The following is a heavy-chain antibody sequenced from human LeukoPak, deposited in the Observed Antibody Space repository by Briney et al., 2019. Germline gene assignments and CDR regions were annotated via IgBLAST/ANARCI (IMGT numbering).Heavy chain of an antibody. CDR2: IDTSGST. D-gene: IGHD3-10*01. CDR3: AKSRHGSGSYYNVGY. Sequence: SETLSLTCTVSGCSISSCSYYWSWIRQPAGKGLEWIGRIDTSGSTNYNPSLRSRVTISVDTSKTQFSLKLSSVTASDTAVYYCAKSRHGSGSYYNVGYWGQGTLVTVSS. CDR1: GCSISSCSYY. J-gene: IGHJ4*02. V-gene: IGHV4-61*02.